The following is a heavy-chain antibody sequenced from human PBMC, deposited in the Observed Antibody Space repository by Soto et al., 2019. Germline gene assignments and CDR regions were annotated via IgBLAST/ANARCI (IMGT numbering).Heavy chain of an antibody. J-gene: IGHJ4*02. CDR3: ARSRYNKKGLDQ. V-gene: IGHV4-4*02. CDR2: ISPGGGT. CDR1: GASISSLDW. Sequence: QVQLQESGPGLVKPSGTLSLTCAVSGASISSLDWWTWVRQPPGKGLEWIGEISPGGGTNYDPSLKSRGTISVDKSGNQFSLKLNSVTAADTALYYCARSRYNKKGLDQWGQGTLVTVSS. D-gene: IGHD1-1*01.